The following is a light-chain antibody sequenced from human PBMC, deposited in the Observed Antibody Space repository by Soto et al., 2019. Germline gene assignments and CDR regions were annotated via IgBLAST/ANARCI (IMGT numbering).Light chain of an antibody. CDR2: DDT. CDR3: QVWDSDSDPSYV. J-gene: IGLJ1*01. Sequence: SYELTQPPSVSVAPGQTARITCGGNNIGAYSVYWYQQKPGQAPVLVVYDDTNRPSGTPGRFSGSNSGNTATLTISSVEAGDEAAYYCQVWDSDSDPSYVFGGGTKVTVL. V-gene: IGLV3-21*02. CDR1: NIGAYS.